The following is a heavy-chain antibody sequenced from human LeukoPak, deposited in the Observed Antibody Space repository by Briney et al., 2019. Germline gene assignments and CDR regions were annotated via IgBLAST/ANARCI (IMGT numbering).Heavy chain of an antibody. Sequence: KTGGSLRLSCAASGFTFSSYSMNWVRQPPGKGLEWIGEINHSGSTNYNPSLKSRVTISVDTSKNQFSLKLSSVTAADTAVYYCARGLRYYSSGCFVDYWGQGTLVTVSS. J-gene: IGHJ4*02. V-gene: IGHV4-34*01. CDR1: GFTFSSYS. CDR3: ARGLRYYSSGCFVDY. CDR2: INHSGST. D-gene: IGHD6-19*01.